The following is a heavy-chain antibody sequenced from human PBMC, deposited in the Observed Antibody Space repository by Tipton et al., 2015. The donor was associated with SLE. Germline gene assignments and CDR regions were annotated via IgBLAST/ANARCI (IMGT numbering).Heavy chain of an antibody. J-gene: IGHJ4*02. V-gene: IGHV4-31*03. Sequence: LTCTVSGGSISRIGYYWSWIRQHPGKGLEWIGYIYHTGSTYYNPSLESRLTISIDTSKNQFSLRLTSMTPADTALYYCARARRTTSSHFDYWGQGTLVTVSS. CDR3: ARARRTTSSHFDY. D-gene: IGHD1-14*01. CDR2: IYHTGST. CDR1: GGSISRIGYY.